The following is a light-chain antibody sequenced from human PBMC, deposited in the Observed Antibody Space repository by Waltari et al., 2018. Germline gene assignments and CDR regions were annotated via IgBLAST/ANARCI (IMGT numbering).Light chain of an antibody. CDR3: QQYALLPPTWT. Sequence: DIQMTQSPSSLSASVGDRVTITCQASQDINKFLNWFQQKPGKAPKPLIYDASNLEAGVPSRFSGSGSGTDFTFTISSLQPEDIGTYDCQQYALLPPTWTFGQGTKVELK. V-gene: IGKV1-33*01. CDR2: DAS. CDR1: QDINKF. J-gene: IGKJ1*01.